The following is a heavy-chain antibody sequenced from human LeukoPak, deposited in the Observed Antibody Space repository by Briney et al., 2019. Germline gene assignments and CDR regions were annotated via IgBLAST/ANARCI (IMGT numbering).Heavy chain of an antibody. J-gene: IGHJ6*03. Sequence: PGGSLRLSCAASGFTVSSYYMSWVRQAPGKGLEWVSVIYSGGSTYYADSVKGRFTLSRDNSKNTLYLQMNSLRAEDTAVYYCAKVYSSGNYYMDVWGKGTTVTVSS. CDR2: IYSGGST. CDR1: GFTVSSYY. D-gene: IGHD6-25*01. CDR3: AKVYSSGNYYMDV. V-gene: IGHV3-53*01.